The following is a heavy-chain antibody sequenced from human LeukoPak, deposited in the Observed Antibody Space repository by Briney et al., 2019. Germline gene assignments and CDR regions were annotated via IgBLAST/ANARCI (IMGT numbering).Heavy chain of an antibody. D-gene: IGHD2-15*01. Sequence: ASVKVSCKASGYTFTNYAISWVRQAPGQGLEWMGWISGYNGKTNYAQKLQGRVTMTTDTSTSTVYMDLRSLRCDDTAVYYCARDVGEGYCSGGSCSDYWGQGTLVTVSS. CDR2: ISGYNGKT. J-gene: IGHJ4*02. CDR1: GYTFTNYA. V-gene: IGHV1-18*01. CDR3: ARDVGEGYCSGGSCSDY.